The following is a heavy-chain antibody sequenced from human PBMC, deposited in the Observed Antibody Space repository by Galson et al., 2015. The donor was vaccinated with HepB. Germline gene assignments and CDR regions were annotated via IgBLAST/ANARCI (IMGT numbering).Heavy chain of an antibody. Sequence: SLRLSCAASGFTFSSYGMHWVRQAPGKGLEWVAVISYDGSNKYYADSVKGRFTISRDNSKNTLYLQMNSLRAEDTAVYYCAKDWQAGGPLMGYWWGQGTLVTFSS. V-gene: IGHV3-30*18. CDR1: GFTFSSYG. D-gene: IGHD2-8*01. CDR2: ISYDGSNK. J-gene: IGHJ4*02. CDR3: AKDWQAGGPLMGYW.